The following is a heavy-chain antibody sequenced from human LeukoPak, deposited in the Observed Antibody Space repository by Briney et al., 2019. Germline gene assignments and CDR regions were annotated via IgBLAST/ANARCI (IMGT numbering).Heavy chain of an antibody. D-gene: IGHD3-9*01. J-gene: IGHJ4*02. Sequence: GGSLRLSCAASGFTLSSYWMHWVRQAPGKGLVWVSRINSDGSSTSYADSVKGRFTISRDNAKNTLYLQMNSLRAEDTAVYYCARVKGSYYDIDWGQGTLVTVSS. CDR2: INSDGSST. V-gene: IGHV3-74*01. CDR3: ARVKGSYYDID. CDR1: GFTLSSYW.